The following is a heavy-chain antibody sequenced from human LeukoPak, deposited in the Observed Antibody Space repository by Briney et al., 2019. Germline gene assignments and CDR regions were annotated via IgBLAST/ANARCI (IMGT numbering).Heavy chain of an antibody. J-gene: IGHJ4*02. CDR1: EYTFTGNY. CDR2: INPNNGGT. V-gene: IGHV1-2*02. CDR3: ARVQPHRIHYDNSDYPTHNDY. D-gene: IGHD3-22*01. Sequence: ASVKVSCKASEYTFTGNYIHWVRQAPGQGLEWMGWINPNNGGTNYAQNFQGRVTMTSDTSTSTAYMELSRLGSGDTAVYYCARVQPHRIHYDNSDYPTHNDYWGQGTLVTVSS.